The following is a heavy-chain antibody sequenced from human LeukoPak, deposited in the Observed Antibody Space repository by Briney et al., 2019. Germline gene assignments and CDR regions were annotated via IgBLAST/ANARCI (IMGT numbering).Heavy chain of an antibody. J-gene: IGHJ4*02. V-gene: IGHV4-30-2*01. CDR2: IYHSGST. Sequence: PSQTLSLTCTVSDGSISSGGYYWSWIRQPPGKGLEWIGYIYHSGSTYYNPSLKSRVTISVDTSKNQFSLKLSSVTAADTAVYYCARQAGGGGSYLFDYWGQGTLVTVSS. CDR1: DGSISSGGYY. CDR3: ARQAGGGGSYLFDY. D-gene: IGHD1-26*01.